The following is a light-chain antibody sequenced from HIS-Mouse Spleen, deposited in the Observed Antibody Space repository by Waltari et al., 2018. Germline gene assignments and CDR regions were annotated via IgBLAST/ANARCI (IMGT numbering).Light chain of an antibody. V-gene: IGKV1-5*03. CDR1: QSISSW. CDR2: KAS. CDR3: QQYNSWWT. Sequence: DIQMTQSPSPLSASLGDRVTITCRASQSISSWLAWYQQKPGKAPKLLIYKASSLESGVPSRFSGSGSGTEFTLTISSLQPDDFATYYCQQYNSWWTFGQGTKVEIK. J-gene: IGKJ1*01.